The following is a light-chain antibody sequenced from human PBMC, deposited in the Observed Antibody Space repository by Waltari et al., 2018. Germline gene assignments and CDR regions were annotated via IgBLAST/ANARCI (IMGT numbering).Light chain of an antibody. CDR3: MQTLQTPLT. J-gene: IGKJ4*01. CDR2: LGS. CDR1: QSLLHSNGYNY. V-gene: IGKV2-28*01. Sequence: DIVMTQSQLSLPVTPGEPASIPCRPNQSLLHSNGYNYFDWHVQKPGQSPQLLIYLGSNRASGVPDRFSGSGSGTDFTLKISRVEAEDVGVYYCMQTLQTPLTFGGGTKVDIK.